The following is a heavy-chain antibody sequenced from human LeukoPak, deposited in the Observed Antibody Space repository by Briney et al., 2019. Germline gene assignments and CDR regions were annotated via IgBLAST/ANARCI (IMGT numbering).Heavy chain of an antibody. CDR3: AIGGYGDYVEAFDY. D-gene: IGHD4-17*01. Sequence: PGRSLRLSCAAFGFTFSSYGMHWVRQAPGKGLEWVAVILYDGSKKDYAESVKGRFTISRYNSKNTLYLQMNSLRAEDTAVYSCAIGGYGDYVEAFDYWGQGTLVTVSS. CDR2: ILYDGSKK. J-gene: IGHJ4*02. V-gene: IGHV3-30*03. CDR1: GFTFSSYG.